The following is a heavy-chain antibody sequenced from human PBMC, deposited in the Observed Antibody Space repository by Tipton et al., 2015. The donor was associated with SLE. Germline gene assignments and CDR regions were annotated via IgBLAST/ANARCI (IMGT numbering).Heavy chain of an antibody. D-gene: IGHD3-10*01. CDR2: INHSGGGRGS. J-gene: IGHJ4*02. Sequence: TLSLTCAVYGGSISDYYWSWIRQTPGEGLEWIGEINHSGGGRGSNYNPSLKSRVTMSVDTSKNQVSLKLDSVTAADTAVYYCARPQARRGPFDSWGQGTLVTVSS. CDR3: ARPQARRGPFDS. CDR1: GGSISDYY. V-gene: IGHV4-34*01.